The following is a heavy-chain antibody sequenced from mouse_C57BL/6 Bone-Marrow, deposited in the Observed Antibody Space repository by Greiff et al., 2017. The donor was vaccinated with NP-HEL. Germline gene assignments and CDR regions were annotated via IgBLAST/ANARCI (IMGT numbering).Heavy chain of an antibody. V-gene: IGHV1-22*01. J-gene: IGHJ2*01. CDR2: INPNDGGT. CDR1: GYTFTDYN. D-gene: IGHD1-2*01. CDR3: AREEEPLLQD. Sequence: EVQLQQSGPELVKPGASVKMSCKASGYTFTDYNMHWVKQSHGKSLEWIGYINPNDGGTSYNQKFKGKATLTVNKSSSTAYMQLSSLTSEDSAIYYCAREEEPLLQDWGKGTTLTVSS.